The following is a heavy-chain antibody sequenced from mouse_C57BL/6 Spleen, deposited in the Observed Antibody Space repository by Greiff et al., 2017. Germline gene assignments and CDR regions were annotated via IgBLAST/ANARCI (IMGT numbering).Heavy chain of an antibody. J-gene: IGHJ2*01. D-gene: IGHD1-1*01. Sequence: VQLVESGAELVRPGASVTLSCKASGYTITDYEMHWVKQTPVHGLEWIGAIDPETGGTAYNQKFKGKAILTADKSSSTAYMELRSLTSEDSAVYYCTRDPFLRFDYWGQGTTLTVSS. CDR3: TRDPFLRFDY. CDR1: GYTITDYE. V-gene: IGHV1-15*01. CDR2: IDPETGGT.